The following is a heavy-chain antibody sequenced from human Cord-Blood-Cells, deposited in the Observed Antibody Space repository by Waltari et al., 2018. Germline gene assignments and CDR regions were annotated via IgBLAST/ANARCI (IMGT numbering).Heavy chain of an antibody. D-gene: IGHD2-2*01. CDR3: ARDQYCSSTSCYYFDY. Sequence: QVQLQESGPGLVKPSATLSLTCAVSGYSISSGYYWGRTRQPPGKGLEWIGSIYHSGSTYYNPSLKSRVTISVDTSKNQFSLKLSSVTAADTAVYYCARDQYCSSTSCYYFDYWGQGTLVTVSS. CDR2: IYHSGST. J-gene: IGHJ4*02. CDR1: GYSISSGYY. V-gene: IGHV4-38-2*02.